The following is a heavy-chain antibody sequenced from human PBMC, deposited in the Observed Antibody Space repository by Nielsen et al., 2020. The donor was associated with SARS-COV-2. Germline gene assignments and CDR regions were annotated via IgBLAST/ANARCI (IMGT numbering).Heavy chain of an antibody. D-gene: IGHD2-21*01. CDR2: IWYDGSDK. V-gene: IGHV3-33*08. J-gene: IGHJ4*02. CDR3: ARDARGVMDY. Sequence: GESLKISCADSAFTFSSYGMHWVRQAPGKGLEWVAVIWYDGSDKYYADSVKGRFTISRDNSKNTLYLQMNSLRAEDTAVYYCARDARGVMDYWGQGTLVTVSS. CDR1: AFTFSSYG.